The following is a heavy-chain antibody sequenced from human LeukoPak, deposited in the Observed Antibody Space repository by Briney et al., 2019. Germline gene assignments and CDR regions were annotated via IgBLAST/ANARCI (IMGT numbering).Heavy chain of an antibody. Sequence: PSETLSLTCTVSGGSIISYYWSWIRQPPGKGLEWIGYIYYSGSTNYNPSLKSRVTISVDTSKNQFSLKLSSVTAADTAVYYCARHSHYYDSSGYDEIFFDYWGQGTLVTVSS. V-gene: IGHV4-59*08. CDR1: GGSIISYY. CDR3: ARHSHYYDSSGYDEIFFDY. CDR2: IYYSGST. D-gene: IGHD3-22*01. J-gene: IGHJ4*02.